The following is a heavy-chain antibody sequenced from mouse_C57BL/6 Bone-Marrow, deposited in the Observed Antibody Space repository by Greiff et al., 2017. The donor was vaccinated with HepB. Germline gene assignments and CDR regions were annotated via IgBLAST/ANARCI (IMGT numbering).Heavy chain of an antibody. V-gene: IGHV5-15*01. CDR1: GFTFSDYG. CDR2: ISHLAYSI. Sequence: EVKLMESGGGLVQPGGSLKLSCAASGFTFSDYGMAWVRQAPRKGPEWVAFISHLAYSIDYADTVKGRCTISRENAKNTLYLEMSSLRSEDTAMYYCARGGDYDAYAMDYWGQGTSVTVSS. J-gene: IGHJ4*01. D-gene: IGHD2-4*01. CDR3: ARGGDYDAYAMDY.